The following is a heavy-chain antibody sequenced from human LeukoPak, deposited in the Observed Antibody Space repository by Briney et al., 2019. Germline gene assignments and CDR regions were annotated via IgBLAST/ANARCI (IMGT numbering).Heavy chain of an antibody. CDR2: IYPGDSDT. V-gene: IGHV5-51*01. CDR1: GYSFTSYW. D-gene: IGHD3-10*01. CDR3: ARLPMVRGVLPMDV. J-gene: IGHJ6*02. Sequence: GESLKISCKGSGYSFTSYWIAWVRQMPGKGLEWMGIIYPGDSDTRYSPSCQGQVIISADKSINTAYLQWSSLKASDTAMYYCARLPMVRGVLPMDVWGQGTTVTVSS.